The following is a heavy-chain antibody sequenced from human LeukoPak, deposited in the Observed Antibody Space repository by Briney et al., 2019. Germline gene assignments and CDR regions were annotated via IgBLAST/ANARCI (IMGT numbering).Heavy chain of an antibody. CDR3: TTTSVILHQH. D-gene: IGHD2/OR15-2a*01. Sequence: GGSLRLSCAASGFTFSSYAMSWVRQAPGKGLEWVGRIQSKADGGTAHYAAPVKGRFTISRDDSTNTLFLQMNSLKTEDTAVYYCTTTSVILHQHWGQGTQVTVSS. V-gene: IGHV3-15*01. J-gene: IGHJ1*01. CDR1: GFTFSSYA. CDR2: IQSKADGGTA.